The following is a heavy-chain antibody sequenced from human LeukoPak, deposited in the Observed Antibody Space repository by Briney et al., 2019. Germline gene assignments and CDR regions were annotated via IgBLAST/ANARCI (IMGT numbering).Heavy chain of an antibody. CDR2: ISYDGSNK. CDR1: GFTFSSYG. Sequence: GGSLRLFCAASGFTFSSYGMHWVRQAPGKGLEWVAVISYDGSNKYYADSVKGRFTISRDNSKNTLYLQMNSLRAEDTAVYYCAKSREANQLLSVGFDPWGQGTLVTVSS. J-gene: IGHJ5*02. V-gene: IGHV3-30*18. CDR3: AKSREANQLLSVGFDP. D-gene: IGHD2-2*01.